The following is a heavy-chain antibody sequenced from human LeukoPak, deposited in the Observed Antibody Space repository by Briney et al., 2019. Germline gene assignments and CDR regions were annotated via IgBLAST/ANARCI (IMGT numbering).Heavy chain of an antibody. CDR3: AKVSSPV. V-gene: IGHV3-23*01. CDR1: GFTFSSYA. CDR2: ISGSGDTT. Sequence: HTGGSLRLSCAASGFTFSSYAMNWVRQAPGKGLEWVSAISGSGDTTYYADSVKGRFAISRDNSKTTLYLQMNSLRAEDTAVYYCAKVSSPVWGQGTLVTVSS. J-gene: IGHJ4*02.